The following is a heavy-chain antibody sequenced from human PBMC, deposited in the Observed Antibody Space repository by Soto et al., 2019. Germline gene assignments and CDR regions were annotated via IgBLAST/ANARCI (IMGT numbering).Heavy chain of an antibody. CDR3: NRGSEYDFWSGYL. CDR1: GGTSTRYA. D-gene: IGHD3-3*01. V-gene: IGHV1-69*06. Sequence: QARLVQSGAEVRKPGSSVKVSCKVTGGTSTRYAINWVRQAPGQGVEWMGGIVPMFGTSKYAQKFQGRVTITADTSTNIAYMELRSLRSEDTAVYYCNRGSEYDFWSGYLWGQGTLVSVSS. CDR2: IVPMFGTS. J-gene: IGHJ4*02.